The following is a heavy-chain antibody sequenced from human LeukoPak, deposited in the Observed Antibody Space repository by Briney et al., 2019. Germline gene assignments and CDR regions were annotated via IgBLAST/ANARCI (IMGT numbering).Heavy chain of an antibody. CDR2: INEDGSVK. V-gene: IGHV3-7*01. J-gene: IGHJ3*02. CDR1: GFTFSTNI. CDR3: ARDFSPYCGGDCHFDAFDI. D-gene: IGHD2-21*01. Sequence: GGSLRLSCAASGFTFSTNIMTWVRQAPGKGLEWVANINEDGSVKNYMDSVKGRFTISRDNAENSLYLQMNSLRAEDTAVYYCARDFSPYCGGDCHFDAFDIWGQGTMVTVSS.